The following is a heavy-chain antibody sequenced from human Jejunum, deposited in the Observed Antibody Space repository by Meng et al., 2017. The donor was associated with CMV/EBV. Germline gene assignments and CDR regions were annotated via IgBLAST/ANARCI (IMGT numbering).Heavy chain of an antibody. CDR1: GYTFTDWR. J-gene: IGHJ4*02. CDR3: ATNAFDY. CDR2: INTNNGDT. D-gene: IGHD2-8*01. Sequence: SVKSSCKASGYTFTDWRMHRKRQAPGQGLEWMRWINTNNGDTRFSQHLQSRVTISTDTSATTAYMELSSLRLDDTAIYYYATNAFDYWGQGTLVTVSS. V-gene: IGHV1-3*04.